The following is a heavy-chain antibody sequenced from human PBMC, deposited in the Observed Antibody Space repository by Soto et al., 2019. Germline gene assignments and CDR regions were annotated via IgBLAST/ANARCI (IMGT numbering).Heavy chain of an antibody. CDR1: GYTFRNYG. CDR3: ARARQCAPLLY. CDR2: VSAYNRNS. V-gene: IGHV1-18*01. J-gene: IGHJ4*02. D-gene: IGHD4-4*01. Sequence: QVQLVQSGSEVKKPGASVRVTCKASGYTFRNYGISWVREAPGQGLEWMGWVSAYNRNSNYAQKFEDRVIMTGDTATSTAYLELRGLRSDDTAIYYCARARQCAPLLYWGQGTLVTVSS.